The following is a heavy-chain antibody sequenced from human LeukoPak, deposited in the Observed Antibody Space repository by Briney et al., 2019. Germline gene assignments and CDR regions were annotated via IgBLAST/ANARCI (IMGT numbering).Heavy chain of an antibody. CDR3: ARDMNTVVYYYYMDV. J-gene: IGHJ6*03. V-gene: IGHV1-2*02. D-gene: IGHD4-23*01. CDR2: INPNSGGT. CDR1: GYTFTGYY. Sequence: ASVKVSCKASGYTFTGYYMHWVRQAPGQGLEWMGWINPNSGGTNYAQKFQGRATMTRDTSISTAYMELSRLRTDDTAVYYCARDMNTVVYYYYMDVWGKGTSVTVSS.